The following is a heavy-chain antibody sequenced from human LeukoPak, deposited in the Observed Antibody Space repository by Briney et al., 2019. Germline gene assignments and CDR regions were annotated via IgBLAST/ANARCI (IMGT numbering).Heavy chain of an antibody. CDR2: ISYDGSNK. CDR1: GFTFSSYG. V-gene: IGHV3-30*19. D-gene: IGHD1-26*01. CDR3: ARGNSGIYSPIDY. Sequence: GRSLRLSCAASGFTFSSYGMHWVRQAPGKGLEWVAVISYDGSNKYYGDSVKGRFTISRDNSKNTLYLQMNSLRAEDTTVYYCARGNSGIYSPIDYWGQGTLVTVSS. J-gene: IGHJ4*02.